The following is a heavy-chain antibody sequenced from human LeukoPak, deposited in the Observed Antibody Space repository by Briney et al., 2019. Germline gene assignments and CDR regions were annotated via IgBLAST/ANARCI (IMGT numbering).Heavy chain of an antibody. Sequence: NPSETLSLTCTVSGGSISNYYWSWIRQPPGKGLEWIGYIYHSGSTNYNPSLKSRVTISVDTSKNQFSLKLSSVTAADTAVYYCARHGRWVGPAGYWGQGTLVTVSS. CDR3: ARHGRWVGPAGY. J-gene: IGHJ4*02. CDR2: IYHSGST. CDR1: GGSISNYY. D-gene: IGHD4-23*01. V-gene: IGHV4-59*08.